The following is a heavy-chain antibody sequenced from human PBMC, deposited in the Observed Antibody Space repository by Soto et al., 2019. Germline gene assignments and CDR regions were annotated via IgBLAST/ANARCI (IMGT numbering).Heavy chain of an antibody. V-gene: IGHV3-64*01. J-gene: IGHJ6*03. Sequence: GGSLRLSCAASGFTFSNYEMHWVRQSPGKGLEYVSGISNNGAHTDYAKSVKGRFTISRDNSENTLYLQMGSLRAEDMALYYCARCGFDGRGPNVYMDVSCKGTTGTVFS. CDR3: ARCGFDGRGPNVYMDV. CDR2: ISNNGAHT. D-gene: IGHD3-9*01. CDR1: GFTFSNYE.